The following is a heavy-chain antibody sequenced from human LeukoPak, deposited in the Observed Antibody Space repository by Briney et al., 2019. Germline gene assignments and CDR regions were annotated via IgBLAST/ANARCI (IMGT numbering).Heavy chain of an antibody. D-gene: IGHD6-13*01. CDR2: ISSSGSTI. V-gene: IGHV3-11*01. CDR1: GFTFSDYY. Sequence: GGSLRLSCAASGFTFSDYYMSWIRQAPGKGLEWVSYISSSGSTIYYADSVKGRFTISRDNAKNSLYLQMSSLRAEDTAVYYCARDYSSSWYYSGGGDYWGQGTLVTVSS. CDR3: ARDYSSSWYYSGGGDY. J-gene: IGHJ4*02.